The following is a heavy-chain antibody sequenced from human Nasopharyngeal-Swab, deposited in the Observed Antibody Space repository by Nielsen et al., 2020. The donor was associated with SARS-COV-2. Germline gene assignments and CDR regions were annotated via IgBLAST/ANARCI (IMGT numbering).Heavy chain of an antibody. CDR1: GFTFSSYW. CDR3: ERERLMVVAATSDY. D-gene: IGHD2-15*01. Sequence: GGSLRLSCAASGFTFSSYWMSWVRQAPGKGLEWVANIKQDGSEKYYVDSVKGRFTISRDNAKNSLYLQMNSLRAEDTAVYYCERERLMVVAATSDYWGQGTLVTVSS. V-gene: IGHV3-7*05. CDR2: IKQDGSEK. J-gene: IGHJ4*02.